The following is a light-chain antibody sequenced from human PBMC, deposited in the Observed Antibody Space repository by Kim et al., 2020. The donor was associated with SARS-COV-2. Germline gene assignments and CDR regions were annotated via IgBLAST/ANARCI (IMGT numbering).Light chain of an antibody. CDR3: LQHNRYPLT. J-gene: IGKJ4*01. CDR1: QGINNH. Sequence: DIQMTQSPSAMSASVGDRVTITCRASQGINNHLAWFQQKPGKVPQRLIYAAFTLQSGVPSRFSGSASGTEFTLTISSLQPEDFATYYWLQHNRYPLTFGGGTKVEIK. CDR2: AAF. V-gene: IGKV1-17*03.